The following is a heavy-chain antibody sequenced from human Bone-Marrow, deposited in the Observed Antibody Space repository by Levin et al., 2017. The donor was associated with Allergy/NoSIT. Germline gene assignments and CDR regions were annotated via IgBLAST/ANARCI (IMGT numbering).Heavy chain of an antibody. V-gene: IGHV5-51*01. Sequence: GESLKISCKGSGYSFTSYWIGWVRQMPGKGLEWMGIIYPGDSDTRYSPSFQGQVTISADKSISTAYLQWSSLKASDTAMYYCGRQLGSSWYLGWFGPWGQGTLVTVSS. D-gene: IGHD6-13*01. J-gene: IGHJ5*02. CDR2: IYPGDSDT. CDR3: GRQLGSSWYLGWFGP. CDR1: GYSFTSYW.